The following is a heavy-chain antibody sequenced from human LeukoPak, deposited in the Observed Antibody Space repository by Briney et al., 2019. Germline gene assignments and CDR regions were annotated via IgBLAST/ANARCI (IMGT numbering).Heavy chain of an antibody. CDR3: ARRRDYYDSSGYYDY. CDR2: IYTSGST. V-gene: IGHV4-4*09. J-gene: IGHJ4*02. D-gene: IGHD3-22*01. CDR1: GGSVSSYY. Sequence: SETLSLTCTVSGGSVSSYYWSWIRQPPGKGLEWIGHIYTSGSTNYNPSLKSRVTISVDTSKNQFSLKLSSVTAADTAVYYCARRRDYYDSSGYYDYWGQGTLVTVSS.